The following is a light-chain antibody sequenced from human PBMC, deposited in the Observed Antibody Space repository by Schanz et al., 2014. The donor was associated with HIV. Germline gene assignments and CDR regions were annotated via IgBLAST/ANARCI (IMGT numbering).Light chain of an antibody. CDR1: QDIGTW. V-gene: IGKV1-5*03. CDR3: QQLNTYPIT. Sequence: DIQMTQSPSTLSASVGDKITITCRASQDIGTWLAWYQQKSGRAPKLLINKASSLESGVPGRFSGSGSGTEFTLTINRLQPDDFATYYCQQLNTYPITFGQGTRLEIK. J-gene: IGKJ5*01. CDR2: KAS.